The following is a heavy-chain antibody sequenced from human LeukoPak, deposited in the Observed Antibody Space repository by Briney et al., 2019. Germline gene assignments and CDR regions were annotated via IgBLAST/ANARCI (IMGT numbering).Heavy chain of an antibody. D-gene: IGHD6-13*01. V-gene: IGHV1-2*02. Sequence: ASVKVSCKASGYTFTGYYMHWVRQAPGQGLEWMGWINPNSGGTNYAQKFQGRVTMTRDTSISTAYMELSRLRSEDTAVYYCARGGRGDSSSWYGNYYYYMDVWGKGTTVTISS. J-gene: IGHJ6*03. CDR2: INPNSGGT. CDR1: GYTFTGYY. CDR3: ARGGRGDSSSWYGNYYYYMDV.